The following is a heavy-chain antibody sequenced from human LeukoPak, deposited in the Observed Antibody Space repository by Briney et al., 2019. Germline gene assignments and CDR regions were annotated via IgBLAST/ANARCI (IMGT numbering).Heavy chain of an antibody. V-gene: IGHV3-30-3*01. Sequence: ERCLRLSCAASGFTFSTYTMHWVRRAPGKGLEWGAFVSYDGTNKNYADSVKGRFTISRDNSKTTLYLQMNSLRTEDTAVYYCARRMAANAFDIWGQGTMVTVSS. J-gene: IGHJ3*02. D-gene: IGHD5-24*01. CDR3: ARRMAANAFDI. CDR1: GFTFSTYT. CDR2: VSYDGTNK.